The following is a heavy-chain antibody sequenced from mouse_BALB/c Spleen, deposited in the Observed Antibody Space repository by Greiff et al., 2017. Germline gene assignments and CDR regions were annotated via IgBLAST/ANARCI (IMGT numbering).Heavy chain of an antibody. J-gene: IGHJ3*01. Sequence: EVQVVESGGGLVQPGGSRKLSCAASGFTFSSFGMHWVRQAPVKGLEWVAYISSGSSTIYYADTVKGRFTISRDNPKNTLFLQMTSLRSEDTAMYYCARYGNYPFAYWGQGTLVTVSA. V-gene: IGHV5-17*02. CDR1: GFTFSSFG. CDR2: ISSGSSTI. D-gene: IGHD2-1*01. CDR3: ARYGNYPFAY.